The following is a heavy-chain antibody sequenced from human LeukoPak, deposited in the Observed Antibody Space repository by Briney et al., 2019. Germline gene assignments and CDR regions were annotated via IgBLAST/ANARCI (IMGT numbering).Heavy chain of an antibody. CDR2: IHYTGST. J-gene: IGHJ5*02. CDR1: GGSIDIGGYS. Sequence: SQTLSLTCTVSGGSIDIGGYSWSWIRQPPGKGLEWIGSIHYTGSTSYNPSLDSRVTISIDRAKDQFSLKLNSVTAADTAICYCARFDRSGEEWFDPWGQGTLVTVSS. D-gene: IGHD3-22*01. CDR3: ARFDRSGEEWFDP. V-gene: IGHV4-30-2*01.